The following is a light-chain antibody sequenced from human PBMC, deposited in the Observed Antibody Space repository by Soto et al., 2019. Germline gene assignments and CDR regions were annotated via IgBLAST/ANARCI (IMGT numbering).Light chain of an antibody. CDR2: EVS. J-gene: IGLJ3*02. CDR3: SSYTSSSTRV. CDR1: SSDVGGYNY. V-gene: IGLV2-14*01. Sequence: QSALTQPASVSGSPGQSITISCTGTSSDVGGYNYVSWYQQHPGKAPKLMIYEVSNRPSGVSNRFSGSKSGNTASLTISALQAEDEAAYYCSSYTSSSTRVFGGGTQLTVL.